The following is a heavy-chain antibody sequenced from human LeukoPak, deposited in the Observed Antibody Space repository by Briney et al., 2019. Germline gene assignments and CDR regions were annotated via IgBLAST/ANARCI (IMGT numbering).Heavy chain of an antibody. CDR2: ISWNSGSI. D-gene: IGHD3-10*01. Sequence: PGGSLRLSCAASGFTFDDYAMHWVRQTPGKGLEWVSGISWNSGSIRYADSVKGRFTISRDNAKNSLYLQMNSLRVEDTAVYYCAKVAKYYYGSETYYFFEHWGQGTPVTASS. V-gene: IGHV3-9*01. J-gene: IGHJ4*02. CDR3: AKVAKYYYGSETYYFFEH. CDR1: GFTFDDYA.